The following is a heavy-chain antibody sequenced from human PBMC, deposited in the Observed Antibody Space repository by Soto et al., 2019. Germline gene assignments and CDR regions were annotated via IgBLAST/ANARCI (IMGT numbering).Heavy chain of an antibody. CDR3: ARFSGGSYNTYYFYYGMDV. Sequence: QVQLVQSGAEVKKPGASVKVSCKASGYTFTSYGISWVRQAPGQGLDWMGWISAYNGNTKYAQDLQDRVTMTTDTSTSTAYMELRSLRSDDTAVYYCARFSGGSYNTYYFYYGMDVWGQGTTVTVSS. V-gene: IGHV1-18*01. D-gene: IGHD2-15*01. J-gene: IGHJ6*02. CDR1: GYTFTSYG. CDR2: ISAYNGNT.